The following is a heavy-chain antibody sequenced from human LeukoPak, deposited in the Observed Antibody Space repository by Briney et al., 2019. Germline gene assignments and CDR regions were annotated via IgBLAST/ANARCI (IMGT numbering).Heavy chain of an antibody. CDR3: ARAPHFFDTSGSRYYFDS. J-gene: IGHJ4*02. CDR1: GGSVSSGSYY. CDR2: IYYSGST. D-gene: IGHD3-22*01. V-gene: IGHV4-39*07. Sequence: SETLSLTCTVSGGSVSSGSYYWGWIRQPPGKGLEWIGNIYYSGSTYYNPSLKSRVTISVETSKNQFSLHLSSVTAADTAVYYCARAPHFFDTSGSRYYFDSWGQGALVTVSS.